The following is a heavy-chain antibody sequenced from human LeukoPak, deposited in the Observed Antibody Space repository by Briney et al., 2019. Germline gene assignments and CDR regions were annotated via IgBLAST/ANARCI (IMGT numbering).Heavy chain of an antibody. V-gene: IGHV1-2*06. J-gene: IGHJ5*02. Sequence: ASVKVSCKAPGYTFTGYYMHWVRQAPGQGLEWMGRINPNSGGTNYAQEFQGRVTMTRNTSISTAYMELSSLRSEDTAVYYCARGQVGAYKYNWFDPWGQGTLVTVSS. CDR1: GYTFTGYY. D-gene: IGHD1-26*01. CDR3: ARGQVGAYKYNWFDP. CDR2: INPNSGGT.